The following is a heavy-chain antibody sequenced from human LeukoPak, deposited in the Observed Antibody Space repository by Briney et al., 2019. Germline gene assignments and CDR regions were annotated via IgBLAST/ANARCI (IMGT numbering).Heavy chain of an antibody. Sequence: GGSLRLSCAASEFTFSSYSMNWVRQAPGKGLEWVSSISSSSSYVYYADSVKGRFTISGDNAKNSLYLQMNSLRAEDTAVYYCARAQGGSYDYWGQGTLVTVSS. D-gene: IGHD1-26*01. CDR2: ISSSSSYV. J-gene: IGHJ4*02. CDR1: EFTFSSYS. CDR3: ARAQGGSYDY. V-gene: IGHV3-21*01.